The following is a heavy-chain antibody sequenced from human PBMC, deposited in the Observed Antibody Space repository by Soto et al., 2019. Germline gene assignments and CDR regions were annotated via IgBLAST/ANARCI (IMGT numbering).Heavy chain of an antibody. CDR1: GYTFTSYG. J-gene: IGHJ4*02. Sequence: QVQLVQSGAEVKKPGASVKVSCKASGYTFTSYGVSWVRQAPGQGREWMGWISAYNGNTKYAQKLQGRVTMTTDTSTSTDYMALRSMRSDDTAVYYCAREPNYFDYWGQGTLVTVSS. V-gene: IGHV1-18*01. CDR3: AREPNYFDY. CDR2: ISAYNGNT.